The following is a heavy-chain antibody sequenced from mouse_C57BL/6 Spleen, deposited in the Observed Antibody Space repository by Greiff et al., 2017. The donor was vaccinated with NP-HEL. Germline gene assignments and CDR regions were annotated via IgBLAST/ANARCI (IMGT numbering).Heavy chain of an antibody. J-gene: IGHJ2*01. V-gene: IGHV1-7*01. D-gene: IGHD3-3*01. Sequence: QVQLKQSGAELAKPGASVKLSCKASGYTFTSYWMPWVKQRPGQGLEWIGYINPSSGYTKYNQKFKDKATLTADKSSSTAYMQLSSLTYVDSAVYYCARRDFFDYWGQGTTLTVSS. CDR1: GYTFTSYW. CDR2: INPSSGYT. CDR3: ARRDFFDY.